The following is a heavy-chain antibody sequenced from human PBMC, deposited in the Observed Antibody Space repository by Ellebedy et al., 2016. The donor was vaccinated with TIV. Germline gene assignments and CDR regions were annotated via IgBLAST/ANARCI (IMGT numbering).Heavy chain of an antibody. CDR3: ARDGQVAATVRYYYGMDV. D-gene: IGHD2-15*01. J-gene: IGHJ6*02. Sequence: AASVKVSCKASGYTFTSYAMHWVRQAPGQRLEWMGWISAYNGNTNYAQKLQGRVTMTTDTSTSTAYMELRSLRSDDTAVYYCARDGQVAATVRYYYGMDVWGQGTTVTVSS. CDR2: ISAYNGNT. V-gene: IGHV1-18*01. CDR1: GYTFTSYA.